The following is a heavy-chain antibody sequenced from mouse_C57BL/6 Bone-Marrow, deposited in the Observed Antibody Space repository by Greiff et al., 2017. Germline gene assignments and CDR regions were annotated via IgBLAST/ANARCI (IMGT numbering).Heavy chain of an antibody. V-gene: IGHV5-4*01. J-gene: IGHJ1*03. CDR1: GFTFSSYA. CDR3: ARDGGGDYGRRYFDV. Sequence: EVKVVESGGGLVKPGGSLKLSCAASGFTFSSYAMSWVRQTPEKRLEWVATISDGGSYTYYPDNVKGRFTISRDNAKNNRYLQMSHLKSEDTAMYYCARDGGGDYGRRYFDVWGTGTTVTVSS. D-gene: IGHD1-1*01. CDR2: ISDGGSYT.